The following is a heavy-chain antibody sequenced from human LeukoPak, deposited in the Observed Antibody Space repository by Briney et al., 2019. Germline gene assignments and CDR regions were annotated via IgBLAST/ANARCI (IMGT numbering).Heavy chain of an antibody. CDR3: VRDSPDSSGYPGTY. Sequence: PGRSLRLSCAASGFTFSSYGMHWVRQAPGKGLEWVGVIWYDGSNKYYADSVKGRFTISRDNSKNTLYLQMNSLRAEDTAVYYCVRDSPDSSGYPGTYWGQGTLVTVSS. J-gene: IGHJ4*02. CDR2: IWYDGSNK. CDR1: GFTFSSYG. V-gene: IGHV3-33*01. D-gene: IGHD3-22*01.